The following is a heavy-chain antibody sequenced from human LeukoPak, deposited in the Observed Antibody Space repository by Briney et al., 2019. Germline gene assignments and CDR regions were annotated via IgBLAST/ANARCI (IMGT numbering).Heavy chain of an antibody. CDR1: GFSFSSYN. D-gene: IGHD3-16*01. Sequence: GGSLRLSCVASGFSFSSYNMNWVRHSPTKGLEWVASIDTTSEYIFYTDSLKGRFTISRDNSKNTLYLQMSSLRADDTAVYYCAKTRSRNMLTFGGVENWFDPWGQGTLVTVSS. J-gene: IGHJ5*02. CDR2: IDTTSEYI. CDR3: AKTRSRNMLTFGGVENWFDP. V-gene: IGHV3-21*01.